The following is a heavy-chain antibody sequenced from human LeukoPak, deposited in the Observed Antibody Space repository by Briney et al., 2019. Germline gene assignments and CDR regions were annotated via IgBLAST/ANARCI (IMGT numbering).Heavy chain of an antibody. CDR1: GYSFTSYW. CDR2: IYPGDSDT. V-gene: IGHV5-51*01. D-gene: IGHD6-19*01. Sequence: GESLKISCXGSGYSFTSYWIGWVRQMPGKGLEWMGIIYPGDSDTRYSPSFQGQVTISADKSISTAYLQWSSLKASDTAMYYCARQKAVAGIYFDYWGQGTLVTVSS. J-gene: IGHJ4*02. CDR3: ARQKAVAGIYFDY.